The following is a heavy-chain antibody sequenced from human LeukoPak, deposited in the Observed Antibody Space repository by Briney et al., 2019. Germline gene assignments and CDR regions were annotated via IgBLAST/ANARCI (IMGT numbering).Heavy chain of an antibody. CDR3: ACPGVVVAATYFDY. CDR1: GGTFSSYA. Sequence: GASVKVSCKASGGTFSSYAISWVRQAPGQGLEWMGRIIPILGIANYAQKFQGRVTITADKSTSTAYMELSSLRSEDTAVYYCACPGVVVAATYFDYWGQGTLVTVSS. CDR2: IIPILGIA. D-gene: IGHD2-15*01. V-gene: IGHV1-69*04. J-gene: IGHJ4*02.